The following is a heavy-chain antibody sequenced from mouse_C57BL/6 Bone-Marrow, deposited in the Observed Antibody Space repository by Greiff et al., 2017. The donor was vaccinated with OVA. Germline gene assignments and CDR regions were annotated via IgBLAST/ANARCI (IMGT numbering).Heavy chain of an antibody. V-gene: IGHV5-16*01. CDR2: INYDGSST. Sequence: VQLKQSEGGLVQPGSSMKLSCTASGFTFSDYYMAWVRQVPEKGLEWVANINYDGSSTYYLDSLKSRFIISRDNAKNILYLQMSSLKSEDTATYYCARELQRGYFDVWGTGTTVTVSS. CDR1: GFTFSDYY. D-gene: IGHD1-1*01. CDR3: ARELQRGYFDV. J-gene: IGHJ1*03.